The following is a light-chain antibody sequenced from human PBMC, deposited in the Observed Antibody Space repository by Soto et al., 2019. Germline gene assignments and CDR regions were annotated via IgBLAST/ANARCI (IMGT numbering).Light chain of an antibody. J-gene: IGKJ4*01. CDR2: GEF. CDR1: QSVSRSS. CDR3: HQYGSAPLT. V-gene: IGKV3-20*01. Sequence: EIVLTQSPGTLSLSPGESATLSCRASQSVSRSSLGWYQQKPGQAPRLLIYGEFIRATGIPERFSGYGSGTDFTLTISRLEAEDVALYFCHQYGSAPLTFGGGTKVEIK.